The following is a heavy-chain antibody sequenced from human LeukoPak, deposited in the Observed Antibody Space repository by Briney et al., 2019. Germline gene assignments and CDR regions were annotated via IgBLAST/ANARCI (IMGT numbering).Heavy chain of an antibody. D-gene: IGHD3-3*01. J-gene: IGHJ4*02. Sequence: SETLSLTCAVSGYSISSGYHWGWIRQPPGKGLEWIGSIYHSGTTYYNPSLKSRVTISVDTSKNQFSLKLSSVTAADTAVYYCASHYGSLYYFDYWGQGTLVTASS. CDR2: IYHSGTT. V-gene: IGHV4-38-2*01. CDR1: GYSISSGYH. CDR3: ASHYGSLYYFDY.